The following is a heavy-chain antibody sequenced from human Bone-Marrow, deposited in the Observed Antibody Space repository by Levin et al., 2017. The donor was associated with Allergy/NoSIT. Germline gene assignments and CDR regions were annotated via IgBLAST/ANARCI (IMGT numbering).Heavy chain of an antibody. J-gene: IGHJ6*02. CDR1: GFTFSSYG. V-gene: IGHV3-30*18. CDR3: AKGGVTPRHYYYGMDV. D-gene: IGHD2-21*02. CDR2: ISYDGSNK. Sequence: GGSLRLSCAASGFTFSSYGMHWVRQAPGKGLEWVAVISYDGSNKYYADSVKGRFTISRDNSKNTLYLQMNSLRAEDTAVYYCAKGGVTPRHYYYGMDVWGQGTTVTVSS.